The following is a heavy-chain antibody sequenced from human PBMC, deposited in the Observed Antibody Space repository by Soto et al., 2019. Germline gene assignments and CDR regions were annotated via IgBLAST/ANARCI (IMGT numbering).Heavy chain of an antibody. Sequence: SETLSLTCTVSGGSISSGDYYWSWIRQPPVKGLEWIGYIYYSGSTYYNPSLKSRVTISVDTSKNQFSLKLSSVTAADTAVYYCARVVSDYGPNWFDPWGQGTLVTVSS. CDR2: IYYSGST. CDR3: ARVVSDYGPNWFDP. J-gene: IGHJ5*02. CDR1: GGSISSGDYY. D-gene: IGHD4-17*01. V-gene: IGHV4-30-4*01.